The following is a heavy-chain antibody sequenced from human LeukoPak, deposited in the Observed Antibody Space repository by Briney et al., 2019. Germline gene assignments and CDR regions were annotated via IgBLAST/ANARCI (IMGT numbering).Heavy chain of an antibody. D-gene: IGHD3-10*01. CDR1: GGSISSYY. V-gene: IGHV4-59*08. CDR3: ASALISDYMDV. CDR2: IYYSGST. Sequence: SETLCLTCTVSGGSISSYYWSWIRQPPGKGLEWIGYIYYSGSTNYNPSLKSRVTISVDTSKNQFSLKLSSVTAADTAVYYCASALISDYMDVWGKGTTVTVSS. J-gene: IGHJ6*03.